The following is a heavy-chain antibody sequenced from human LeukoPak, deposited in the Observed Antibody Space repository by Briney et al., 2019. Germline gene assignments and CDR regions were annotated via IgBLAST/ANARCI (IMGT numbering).Heavy chain of an antibody. CDR1: GXSISSSNYY. D-gene: IGHD2-21*01. CDR3: ARRNLVMHAFDI. J-gene: IGHJ3*02. V-gene: IGHV4-39*01. Sequence: SETLSLTCTVSGXSISSSNYYWGWIRQPPGKGLEWIGTIYYSGSANYNPSLKSRVTISVDTSKNQFSLKLSSVTAADTAVYYCARRNLVMHAFDIWGQGTMVTLSS. CDR2: IYYSGSA.